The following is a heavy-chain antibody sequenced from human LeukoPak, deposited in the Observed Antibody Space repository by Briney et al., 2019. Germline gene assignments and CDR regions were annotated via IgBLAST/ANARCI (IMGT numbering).Heavy chain of an antibody. CDR1: GYTFTSYD. CDR3: ARSSATYYYDSSGYVYYMDV. J-gene: IGHJ6*03. V-gene: IGHV1-8*03. CDR2: MNPNGGNT. D-gene: IGHD3-22*01. Sequence: ASVKVSCKASGYTFTSYDINWVRQATGQGLEWMGWMNPNGGNTGYAQKFQGRVTITRNTSISTAYMELSSLRSEDTAVYYCARSSATYYYDSSGYVYYMDVWGKGTTVTVSS.